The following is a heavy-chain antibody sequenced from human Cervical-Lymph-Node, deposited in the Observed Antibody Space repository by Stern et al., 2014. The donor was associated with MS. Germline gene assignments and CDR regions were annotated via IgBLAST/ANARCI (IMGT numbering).Heavy chain of an antibody. CDR1: GASISSVGYY. CDR2: ISCIGST. CDR3: ARSDRLWGSFDY. J-gene: IGHJ4*02. V-gene: IGHV4-31*03. D-gene: IGHD3-16*01. Sequence: QLQLQESGPGLVKPSQTLSLTCTVSGASISSVGYYWTWIRQHPGKGLEWIGYISCIGSTYYNPSLQSRVSISVDTSENQFSLNLSSVTAADTALYYCARSDRLWGSFDYWGQGTLVTVSS.